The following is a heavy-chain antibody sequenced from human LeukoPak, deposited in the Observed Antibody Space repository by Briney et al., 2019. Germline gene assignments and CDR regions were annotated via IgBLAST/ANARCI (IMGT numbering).Heavy chain of an antibody. CDR1: GYILSKLS. D-gene: IGHD6-13*01. CDR2: FDPEDGET. CDR3: ARVSRFGAAAGHAFDI. Sequence: ASVKVSCKVSGYILSKLSMHWVRQAPGKGLEWMGGFDPEDGETIYAQKFQGRVTMTDDISTDIAYMDLSSLRSEDTAVYYCARVSRFGAAAGHAFDIWGQGTMVTVSS. J-gene: IGHJ3*02. V-gene: IGHV1-24*01.